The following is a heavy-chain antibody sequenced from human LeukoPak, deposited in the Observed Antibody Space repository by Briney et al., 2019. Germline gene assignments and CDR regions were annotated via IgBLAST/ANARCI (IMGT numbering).Heavy chain of an antibody. V-gene: IGHV4-39*07. CDR2: IFYTGTT. CDR1: GDSISSSSYY. J-gene: IGHJ3*02. Sequence: SETLSLTCTVSGDSISSSSYYWGWIRQPPGKGLEWIGSIFYTGTTYYSPSLNSRVTISVDTSKNQFSLKLSSVTAADTAVYYCARGRHQWLVVTAAFDIWGQGTMVTVSS. D-gene: IGHD6-19*01. CDR3: ARGRHQWLVVTAAFDI.